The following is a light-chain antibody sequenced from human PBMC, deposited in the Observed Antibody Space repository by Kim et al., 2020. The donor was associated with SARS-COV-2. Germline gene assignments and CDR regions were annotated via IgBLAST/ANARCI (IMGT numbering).Light chain of an antibody. V-gene: IGKV1-27*01. Sequence: ASVGDRVTITCRASQGISNYVAWYQQRPGKVPKLLIYAASTLHSGVPSRFSGSGSGTDFALTISSLQPEDVATYYCQKYNGAPRTFGPGTKVDIK. J-gene: IGKJ3*01. CDR1: QGISNY. CDR3: QKYNGAPRT. CDR2: AAS.